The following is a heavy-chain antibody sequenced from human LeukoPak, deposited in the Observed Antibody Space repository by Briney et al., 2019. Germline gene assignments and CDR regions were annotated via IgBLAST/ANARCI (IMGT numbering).Heavy chain of an antibody. D-gene: IGHD2-2*01. CDR1: GYTFTSYY. CDR2: INPGGGST. V-gene: IGHV1-46*01. CDR3: ARDRSPIVVVPARAFDP. J-gene: IGHJ5*02. Sequence: ASVKVSCKASGYTFTSYYMHWVRQAPGQGLEWMGIINPGGGSTSYAQKFQGRVTMTRDTSTSTVYMELSSLRSEDTAVYYCARDRSPIVVVPARAFDPWGQGTLVTVSS.